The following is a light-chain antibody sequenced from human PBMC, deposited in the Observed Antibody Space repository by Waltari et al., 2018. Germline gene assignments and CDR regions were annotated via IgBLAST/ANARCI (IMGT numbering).Light chain of an antibody. J-gene: IGKJ2*01. CDR2: GAS. V-gene: IGKV3-15*01. Sequence: EIVMTQSPGTLSVSPGEKATLSCRARTSVRSNLAWYQQKPGQSPRLLIYGASTRATGITARFSGSGSGTDFTLTISSLQSEDFAVYYCQHSDTFGQGTKLEIK. CDR3: QHSDT. CDR1: TSVRSN.